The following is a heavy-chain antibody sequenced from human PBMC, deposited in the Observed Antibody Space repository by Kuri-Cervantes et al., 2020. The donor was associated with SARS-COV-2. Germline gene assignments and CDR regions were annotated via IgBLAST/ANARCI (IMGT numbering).Heavy chain of an antibody. D-gene: IGHD3-22*01. CDR3: ARVTRGTMIVNY. CDR1: GGSISSGSYY. Sequence: SETLSLTCTVSGGSISSGSYYWSRIRQPAGKGLEWIGHIYTSGSTNYNPSLKSRVTISVDTSKNQFSLKLSSVTAADTAVYYCARVTRGTMIVNYWGQGTLVTVSS. CDR2: IYTSGST. V-gene: IGHV4-61*09. J-gene: IGHJ4*02.